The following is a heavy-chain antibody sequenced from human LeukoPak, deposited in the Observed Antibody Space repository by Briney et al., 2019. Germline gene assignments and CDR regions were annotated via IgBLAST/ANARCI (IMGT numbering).Heavy chain of an antibody. D-gene: IGHD2-8*01. CDR2: IYYSGRST. Sequence: SETLSLTCTVSGGSITSYFWTWIRQPPGKGLEWIGYIYYSGRSTNFNPSLKSRVTMAIDTSKNQFSLKLSSVTAADTAVYYCARQPEGVNWFDPWGQGTLVTVS. CDR3: ARQPEGVNWFDP. V-gene: IGHV4-59*08. J-gene: IGHJ5*02. CDR1: GGSITSYF.